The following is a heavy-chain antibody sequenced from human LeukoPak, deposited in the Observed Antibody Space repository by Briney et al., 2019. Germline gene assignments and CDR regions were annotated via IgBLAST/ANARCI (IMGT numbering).Heavy chain of an antibody. CDR3: AKATHYYDSSGYNGVFDY. CDR2: ITGTADNT. D-gene: IGHD3-22*01. Sequence: GGSLRLSCAASGFTITAYALSWVRQAPGKGLEWVAAITGTADNTHYADSVQGRFTISRDNSENTLFLQMNSLRAEGAAVYYCAKATHYYDSSGYNGVFDYWGQGTLVTLSS. CDR1: GFTITAYA. J-gene: IGHJ4*02. V-gene: IGHV3-23*01.